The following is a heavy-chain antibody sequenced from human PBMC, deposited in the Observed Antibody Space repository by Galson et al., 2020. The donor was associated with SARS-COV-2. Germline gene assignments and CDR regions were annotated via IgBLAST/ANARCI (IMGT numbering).Heavy chain of an antibody. CDR1: GGSISSYY. D-gene: IGHD6-13*01. CDR3: ARERYSSSWDYYGMDV. Sequence: SETLSLTCTVSGGSISSYYWSWIRQPPGKGLEWIGNIYYRGSTNYNPSLKSRVTISVDTSKNHFSLKVSSVTAADTAMYYCARERYSSSWDYYGMDVWGQGTTVTVAS. V-gene: IGHV4-59*01. CDR2: IYYRGST. J-gene: IGHJ6*02.